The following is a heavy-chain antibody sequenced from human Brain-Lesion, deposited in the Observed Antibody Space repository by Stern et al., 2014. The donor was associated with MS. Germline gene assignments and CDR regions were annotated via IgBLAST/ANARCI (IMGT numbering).Heavy chain of an antibody. CDR2: VNNDGRRT. CDR1: GFTFSNYW. Sequence: VQLVESGGGFVQPGGSLSLSCAASGFTFSNYWMHWVRQAPGKGLVWVARVNNDGRRTSYADSVKGRFTMSRDNAKNTLYLQMNSLRVEDTAIYYCARGERWFDSWGQGTLVTVSS. V-gene: IGHV3-74*02. J-gene: IGHJ5*01. CDR3: ARGERWFDS. D-gene: IGHD3-10*01.